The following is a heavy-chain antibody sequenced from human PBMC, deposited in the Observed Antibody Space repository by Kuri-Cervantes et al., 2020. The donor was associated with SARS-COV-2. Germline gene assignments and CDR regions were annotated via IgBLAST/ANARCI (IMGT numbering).Heavy chain of an antibody. CDR1: GGSVSSGSYY. J-gene: IGHJ4*02. CDR3: ARGGEMGLRKTGTVIDY. D-gene: IGHD1-1*01. Sequence: SETLSLTCTVSGGSVSSGSYYWSWIRQPPGKGLEWIGYIYYSGSTYYNPSLKSRVTISVDTSKNQFSLKLSSVTAADTAVYYCARGGEMGLRKTGTVIDYWGQGTLVTVSS. CDR2: IYYSGST. V-gene: IGHV4-30-4*08.